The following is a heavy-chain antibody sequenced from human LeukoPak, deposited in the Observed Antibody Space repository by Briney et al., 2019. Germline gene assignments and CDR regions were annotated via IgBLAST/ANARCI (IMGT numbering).Heavy chain of an antibody. D-gene: IGHD3-3*01. Sequence: ASVKVSCKASGYTFTSYGISWVRQATGQGLEWMGWISAYNGNTNYAQKLQGRVTMTTDTSTSTAYMELRSLRSDDTAVYYCARDHPSDAYDFWSGYYLYYYYGMDVWGQGTTVTVSS. V-gene: IGHV1-18*01. CDR3: ARDHPSDAYDFWSGYYLYYYYGMDV. J-gene: IGHJ6*02. CDR1: GYTFTSYG. CDR2: ISAYNGNT.